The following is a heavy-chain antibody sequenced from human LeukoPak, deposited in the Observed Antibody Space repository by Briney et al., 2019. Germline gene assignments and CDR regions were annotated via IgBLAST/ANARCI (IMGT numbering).Heavy chain of an antibody. J-gene: IGHJ4*02. CDR1: GGSISTHY. D-gene: IGHD5-24*01. Sequence: KSSETLSLTCTVSGGSISTHYWSWIRQPAGKGLEWIGRISTTGSTNYNPSLKSRVTMSIDTSKNQFSLKLSSVTAADTAVYYCAREVEMATQFDDWGQGTLVTVSS. V-gene: IGHV4-4*07. CDR2: ISTTGST. CDR3: AREVEMATQFDD.